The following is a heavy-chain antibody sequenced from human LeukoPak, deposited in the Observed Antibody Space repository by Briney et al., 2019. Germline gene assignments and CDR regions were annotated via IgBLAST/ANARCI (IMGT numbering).Heavy chain of an antibody. CDR2: IYPGDSDT. CDR1: GYSFTSYW. V-gene: IGHV5-51*01. Sequence: PGESLKISCKGSGYSFTSYWIGWVRQMPGKGLEWMGIIYPGDSDTRYSPSFQGQVTISADKSISTAYLQWSSLKASDTAMYYCARHHIRVGQQLVDRYYGMDVWGQGTTVTVSS. D-gene: IGHD6-13*01. CDR3: ARHHIRVGQQLVDRYYGMDV. J-gene: IGHJ6*02.